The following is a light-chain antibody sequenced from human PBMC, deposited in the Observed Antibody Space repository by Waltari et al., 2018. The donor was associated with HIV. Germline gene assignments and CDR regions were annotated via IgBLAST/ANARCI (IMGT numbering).Light chain of an antibody. V-gene: IGLV1-44*01. CDR1: ASTIGTNP. CDR3: ATWDDTGDGPMV. J-gene: IGLJ2*01. Sequence: QSVLTQPPSASGTPGQRVTISCSGGASTIGTNPVQRYQHSPGTAPKPLIYSSNQVSSGVPDRFSASKSGTSASLTISGLQSEDEAHYFCATWDDTGDGPMVFGRGTKVTVI. CDR2: SSN.